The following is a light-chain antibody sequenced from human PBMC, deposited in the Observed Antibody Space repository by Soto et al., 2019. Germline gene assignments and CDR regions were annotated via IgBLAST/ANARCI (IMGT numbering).Light chain of an antibody. J-gene: IGKJ2*01. Sequence: DVVMTQSPFFLPVTVGQPASVTCRSTQSLVDSDGNTYLIWFHQRPGQSPRRLIYQISNRDSGVPDRFSGTGSGTEFTLQISRVEAEDVGVYYCLQATHWPHTFGQGTKLEI. V-gene: IGKV2-30*01. CDR3: LQATHWPHT. CDR2: QIS. CDR1: QSLVDSDGNTY.